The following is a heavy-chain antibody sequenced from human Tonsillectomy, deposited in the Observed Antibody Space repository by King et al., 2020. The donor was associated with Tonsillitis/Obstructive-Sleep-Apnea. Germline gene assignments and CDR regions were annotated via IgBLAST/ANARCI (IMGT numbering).Heavy chain of an antibody. CDR3: ARVASGWSKY. Sequence: VQLQESGPGLVKPSETLSLTCTVSGASMNNYYWAWIRQPPGKGLEWIGYIYYSGSTTYNPSLRGRVTISVDKFKDQFSLNLTSVTAADTAVYYCARVASGWSKYWGQGALVTVSS. V-gene: IGHV4-59*01. CDR1: GASMNNYY. J-gene: IGHJ4*02. CDR2: IYYSGST. D-gene: IGHD6-19*01.